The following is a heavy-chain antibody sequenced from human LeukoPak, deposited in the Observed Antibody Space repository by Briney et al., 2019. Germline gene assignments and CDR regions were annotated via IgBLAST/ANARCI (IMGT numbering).Heavy chain of an antibody. CDR2: IIPIFGTA. D-gene: IGHD3-10*01. J-gene: IGHJ4*02. CDR3: ARYSTMVRGVTTRYYFDY. Sequence: GASVKVSCKASGGTFSSYVISWVRQAPGQGLEWMGGIIPIFGTANYAQKFQGRVTITADESTSTAYMELSSPRSEDTAVYYCARYSTMVRGVTTRYYFDYWGQGTLVTVSS. CDR1: GGTFSSYV. V-gene: IGHV1-69*13.